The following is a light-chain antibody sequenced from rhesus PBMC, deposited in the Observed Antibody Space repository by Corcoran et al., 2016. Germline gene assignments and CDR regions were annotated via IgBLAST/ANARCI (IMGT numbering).Light chain of an antibody. CDR1: PGISSD. CDR3: QQRNTFPFT. V-gene: IGKV1-38*01. J-gene: IGKJ3*01. Sequence: DIQLTQSPSSLSASVGDRVTITCWASPGISSDLAWYQQKSGKAPKLLIFDVSSLQSGVPSRFSGSGSRIEFTLTISRLRPEDYATYYCQQRNTFPFTFGPRTKLDIK. CDR2: DVS.